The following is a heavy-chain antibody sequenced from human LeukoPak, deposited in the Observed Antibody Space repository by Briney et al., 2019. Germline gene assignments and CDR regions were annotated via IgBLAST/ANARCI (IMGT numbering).Heavy chain of an antibody. D-gene: IGHD4-17*01. CDR2: IHNTGRT. J-gene: IGHJ6*03. V-gene: IGHV4-31*03. CDR3: ARKNDYGDPYYMDV. Sequence: SETLSLTCTVSGGSISSGSNYWGWIRQQPGKGLEWIGYIHNTGRTDYNPSLKSRVIISVDTSKNRFSLRLSSVTAADTALYYCARKNDYGDPYYMDVWGKGTTVTVSS. CDR1: GGSISSGSNY.